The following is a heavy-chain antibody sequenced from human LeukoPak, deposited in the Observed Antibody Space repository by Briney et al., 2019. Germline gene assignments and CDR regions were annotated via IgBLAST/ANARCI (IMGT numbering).Heavy chain of an antibody. CDR2: ITTSSSTI. CDR1: GFTFSNYN. Sequence: GGSLRLSCAASGFTFSNYNMKWVRQAPGKGLEGVSYITTSSSTIHYADSVKGRFTISRDNAKNSLYLQMNSLRAEDTAVYYCASTPRSWYSDYWGQGTLVTVSS. J-gene: IGHJ4*02. D-gene: IGHD6-13*01. CDR3: ASTPRSWYSDY. V-gene: IGHV3-48*01.